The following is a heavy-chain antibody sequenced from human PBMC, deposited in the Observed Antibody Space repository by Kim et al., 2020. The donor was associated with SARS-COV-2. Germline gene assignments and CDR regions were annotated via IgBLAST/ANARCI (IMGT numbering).Heavy chain of an antibody. CDR1: GFTFSSYG. CDR3: ARVDSSSWYSYYYYYYMDV. J-gene: IGHJ6*03. Sequence: GGSLRLSCAASGFTFSSYGMHWVRQAPGKGLEWVAVIWYDGSNKYYADSVKGRFTISRDNSKNTLYLQMNSLRAEDTAVYYCARVDSSSWYSYYYYYYMDVWGKGTTVTVSS. CDR2: IWYDGSNK. V-gene: IGHV3-33*01. D-gene: IGHD6-13*01.